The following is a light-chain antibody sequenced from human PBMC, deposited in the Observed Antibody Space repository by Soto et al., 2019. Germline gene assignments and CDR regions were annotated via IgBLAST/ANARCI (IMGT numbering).Light chain of an antibody. CDR2: DAS. J-gene: IGKJ2*01. Sequence: EIVLTQSPGTLSLSPGERATLSCRASQTVDNSYLAWLQQKPGQAPRLLIYDASKRATGIPDRFSGGGSGTDVTLTISRLEPEDFAVYYCHQYASSPRTFGRGTDLEIK. CDR3: HQYASSPRT. CDR1: QTVDNSY. V-gene: IGKV3-20*01.